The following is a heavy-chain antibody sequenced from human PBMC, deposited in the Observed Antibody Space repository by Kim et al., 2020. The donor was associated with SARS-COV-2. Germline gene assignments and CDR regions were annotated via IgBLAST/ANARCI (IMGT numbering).Heavy chain of an antibody. V-gene: IGHV3-23*01. J-gene: IGHJ3*02. D-gene: IGHD3-10*01. CDR3: AKGQSGWGNDAFDI. Sequence: AGSVKGRGTISRDNSKNRRYRQLNSRRAEDTAVYYCAKGQSGWGNDAFDIWGLGTLVTVSS.